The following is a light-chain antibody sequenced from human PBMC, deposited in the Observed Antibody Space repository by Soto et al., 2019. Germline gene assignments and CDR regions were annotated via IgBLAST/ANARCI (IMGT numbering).Light chain of an antibody. J-gene: IGLJ1*01. CDR1: SSNVGSYKL. CDR3: CSSGGSPTYV. V-gene: IGLV2-23*02. CDR2: EVN. Sequence: ALPQPASVSGSPGQSITISCTGTSSNVGSYKLVSWYQQHPGKAPKLMIFEVNKRPSGVSNRFSGSKSGNTASLTISGLKVEDEADYYCCSSGGSPTYVFGTGTKVTVL.